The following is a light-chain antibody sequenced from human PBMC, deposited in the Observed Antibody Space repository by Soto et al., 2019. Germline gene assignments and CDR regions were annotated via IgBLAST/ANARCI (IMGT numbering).Light chain of an antibody. J-gene: IGLJ2*01. CDR2: EVS. V-gene: IGLV2-14*01. CDR3: SSYTSSNTPMV. Sequence: QSALTQPASVSGSPGQSITISCTGTSSDVGGYNYVSWYQQHPGKAPKLMIYEVSSRPSGVSNRFSGSKSSNTASLTVSGLQAEYEADYYCSSYTSSNTPMVFGGGTKVTVL. CDR1: SSDVGGYNY.